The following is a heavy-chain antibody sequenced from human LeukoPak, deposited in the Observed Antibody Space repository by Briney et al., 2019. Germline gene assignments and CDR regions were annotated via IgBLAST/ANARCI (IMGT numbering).Heavy chain of an antibody. Sequence: GESLKISCKGSGYIFTSNWIGWVRQMPGKGLEWMGIIYPGDSDTRYSPSFEGQVTISVDKSISTAYLQWSSLKASDTAIYYCASEYCSGGNCYFDYWGQGTLVTVSS. V-gene: IGHV5-51*01. CDR3: ASEYCSGGNCYFDY. CDR1: GYIFTSNW. CDR2: IYPGDSDT. D-gene: IGHD2-15*01. J-gene: IGHJ4*02.